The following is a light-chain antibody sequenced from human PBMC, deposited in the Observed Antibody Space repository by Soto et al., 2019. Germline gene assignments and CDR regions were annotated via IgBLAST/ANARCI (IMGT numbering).Light chain of an antibody. J-gene: IGLJ1*01. CDR2: EVT. CDR1: SGDVGGYDY. Sequence: QSALTQPPSASGSPGQSVTISCTGTSGDVGGYDYVSWYQQHPGKAPKLLIYEVTKRPLGVPDRFSGSKSGNAASLTVSGLQAEDEADYYCSSYAGSNYPDVFGTGTKLTVL. CDR3: SSYAGSNYPDV. V-gene: IGLV2-8*01.